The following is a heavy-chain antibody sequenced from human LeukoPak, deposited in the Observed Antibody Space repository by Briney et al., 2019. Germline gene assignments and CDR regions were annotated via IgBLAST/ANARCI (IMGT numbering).Heavy chain of an antibody. J-gene: IGHJ6*03. V-gene: IGHV1-46*01. Sequence: ASVKVSCKASGYTFTGYYMHWVRQAPGQGLEWMGIINPSGGSTSYAQKFQGRVTMTRDMSTSTVYMELSSLRSEDTAVYYCARATHYYYYYMDVWGKGTTVTVSS. D-gene: IGHD4-17*01. CDR2: INPSGGST. CDR3: ARATHYYYYYMDV. CDR1: GYTFTGYY.